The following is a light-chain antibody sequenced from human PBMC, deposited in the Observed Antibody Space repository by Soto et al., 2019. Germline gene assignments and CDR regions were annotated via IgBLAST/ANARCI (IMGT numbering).Light chain of an antibody. Sequence: DIQMTQSPSSLSASVGDRVTITCRASQSVSNYLNWYQQKPGKAPKLLIYAASSLQSGVPSRFSGSGSGTDFTLTISSLQPEDFATYYCQQSYNTPMYTFGQGTKLEIK. J-gene: IGKJ2*01. CDR3: QQSYNTPMYT. CDR1: QSVSNY. V-gene: IGKV1-39*01. CDR2: AAS.